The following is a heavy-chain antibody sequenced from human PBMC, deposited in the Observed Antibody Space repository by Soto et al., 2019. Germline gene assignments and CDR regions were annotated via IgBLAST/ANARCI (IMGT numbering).Heavy chain of an antibody. V-gene: IGHV4-59*12. CDR2: FYYTGIT. Sequence: SETLSLTCTVSGGSISNYYWSWIRQPPGKGLEWIGYFYYTGITNYNPSLKSRISMSVDTSKNQFSLKLSSVTAADTAVYYCARGEAARPPFFDYWGQGTLVTVSS. CDR3: ARGEAARPPFFDY. D-gene: IGHD6-6*01. CDR1: GGSISNYY. J-gene: IGHJ4*02.